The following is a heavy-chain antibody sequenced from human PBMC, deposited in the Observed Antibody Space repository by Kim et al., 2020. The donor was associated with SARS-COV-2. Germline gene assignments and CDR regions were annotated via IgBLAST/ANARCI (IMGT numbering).Heavy chain of an antibody. Sequence: AQKCQGRVTMTRDTSISTAYMELSRLRSDDTAVYYCARAAAMARAYAVDIWGQGTMVTVSS. J-gene: IGHJ3*02. V-gene: IGHV1-2*02. CDR3: ARAAAMARAYAVDI. D-gene: IGHD5-18*01.